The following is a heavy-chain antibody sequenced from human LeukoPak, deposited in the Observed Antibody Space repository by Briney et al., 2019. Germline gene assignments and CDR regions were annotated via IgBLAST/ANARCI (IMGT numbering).Heavy chain of an antibody. CDR3: ARETSVDPDAFDV. CDR1: GFTFDDYG. V-gene: IGHV3-48*03. Sequence: GGSLRLSCAASGFTFDDYGMSWVRQAPGKGLEWVSYISSSGSTIYYADSVKGRFTISRDSAKSSLFLQMNNLRAEDTAVYYCARETSVDPDAFDVWGQGTMVTVSS. CDR2: ISSSGSTI. J-gene: IGHJ3*01.